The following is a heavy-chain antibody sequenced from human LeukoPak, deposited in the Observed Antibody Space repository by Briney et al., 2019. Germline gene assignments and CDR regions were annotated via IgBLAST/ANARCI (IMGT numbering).Heavy chain of an antibody. D-gene: IGHD1-26*01. CDR3: AKVLMGPTVFSPLDY. V-gene: IGHV3-23*01. CDR1: GFTFSSYA. CDR2: ASGSGGST. J-gene: IGHJ4*02. Sequence: GSLRLSCAASGFTFSSYAMTWVSQAPGKVLEWVSAASGSGGSTYYADSVKGRFTVSRDNSKNPLSLQMHSLRDEDPAVYYCAKVLMGPTVFSPLDYWGQGTLLTVSS.